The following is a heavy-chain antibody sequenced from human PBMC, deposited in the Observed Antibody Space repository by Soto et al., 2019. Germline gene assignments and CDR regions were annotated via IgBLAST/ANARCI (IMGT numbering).Heavy chain of an antibody. Sequence: GGSLRLSCAASGFPFTTAWMTWVRQAPGKGLEWVGRIKSKTSSETRDHAAPVKGRFIISRDDSKNMLYLEMNSLKIEDTGVYYCTTDGFSGIVGIWGQGTMVTVSS. J-gene: IGHJ3*02. V-gene: IGHV3-15*01. CDR2: IKSKTSSETR. CDR3: TTDGFSGIVGI. D-gene: IGHD3-22*01. CDR1: GFPFTTAW.